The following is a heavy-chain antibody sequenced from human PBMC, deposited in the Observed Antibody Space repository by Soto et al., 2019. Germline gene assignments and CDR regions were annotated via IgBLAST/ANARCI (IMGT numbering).Heavy chain of an antibody. D-gene: IGHD2-8*01. Sequence: EVQLVESGGGLVQPGGSLRLSCAASGFTFSTYSINWVRQAPGKGLEWISYISDNSSVIYYADAVKGRFTISRDNAKNSLYVQMNSLRDEDTAVYYCARDRDAYCSKGICSGPYFDYWGQGTLVTVSS. V-gene: IGHV3-48*02. CDR2: ISDNSSVI. CDR1: GFTFSTYS. J-gene: IGHJ4*02. CDR3: ARDRDAYCSKGICSGPYFDY.